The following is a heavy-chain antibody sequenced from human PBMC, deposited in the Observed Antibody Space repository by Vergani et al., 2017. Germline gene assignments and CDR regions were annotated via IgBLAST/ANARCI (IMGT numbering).Heavy chain of an antibody. J-gene: IGHJ6*03. CDR1: GGSFTSDH. D-gene: IGHD4-17*01. V-gene: IGHV4-34*01. Sequence: QVQLQQWGGGLLKPSETLSLTCVVNGGSFTSDHWTWIRQSQGEGLEWVGDIDHTGRPDYNPSLKSRLTMSVDKSRNQFSLTLNSLSATYTAIYFCARVNTYTTGHLYYYYYLDVWGQGTAVTVS. CDR2: IDHTGRP. CDR3: ARVNTYTTGHLYYYYYLDV.